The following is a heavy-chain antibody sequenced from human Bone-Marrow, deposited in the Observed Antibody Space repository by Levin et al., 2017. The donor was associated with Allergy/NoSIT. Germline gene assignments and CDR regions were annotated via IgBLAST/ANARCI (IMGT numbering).Heavy chain of an antibody. V-gene: IGHV3-74*01. D-gene: IGHD3-10*01. J-gene: IGHJ6*03. CDR3: ARESGSGRYYYDYMDV. CDR2: IDEDASIT. Sequence: GESLKISCAASGFTFSSYWLHWVRQAPGKGLVWVSRIDEDASITNYADSVKGRFTISRDNAKNTLYLQLNSLRAEDTAVYFCARESGSGRYYYDYMDVWGKGTTVTVSS. CDR1: GFTFSSYW.